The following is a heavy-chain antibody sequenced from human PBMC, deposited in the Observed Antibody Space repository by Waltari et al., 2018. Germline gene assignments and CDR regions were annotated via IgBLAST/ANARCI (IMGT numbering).Heavy chain of an antibody. CDR3: TTIAVAGTGYYFDY. CDR2: IKSKTDGGTT. J-gene: IGHJ4*02. Sequence: EVQLVESGGGWVKPGGSLRLSCAASGFTLSNAWMSWVRQAPGKGLEWVGRIKSKTDGGTTDYAAPVKGRFTISRDDSKNTLYLQMNSLKTEDTAVYYCTTIAVAGTGYYFDYWGQGTLVTVSS. V-gene: IGHV3-15*01. D-gene: IGHD6-19*01. CDR1: GFTLSNAW.